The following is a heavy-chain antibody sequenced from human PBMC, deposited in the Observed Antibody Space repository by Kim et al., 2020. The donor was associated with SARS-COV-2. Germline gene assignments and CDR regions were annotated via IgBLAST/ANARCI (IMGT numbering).Heavy chain of an antibody. CDR1: GFTFSAYD. D-gene: IGHD3-16*01. CDR3: VRDRMGGAFDM. CDR2: ITKSSTTI. J-gene: IGHJ3*02. Sequence: GGSLRLSCATSGFTFSAYDMNWVRQAPGKGLEWLSFITKSSTTIYYADSVEGRFTISRDNAKNSQFLQMNSLRDEDTALYYCVRDRMGGAFDMWGQGTMVTVSS. V-gene: IGHV3-48*02.